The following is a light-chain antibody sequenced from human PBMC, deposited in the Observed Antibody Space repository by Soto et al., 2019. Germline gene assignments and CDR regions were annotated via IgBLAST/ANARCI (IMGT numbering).Light chain of an antibody. CDR2: DAS. J-gene: IGKJ5*01. Sequence: EIVFTKSPATLSLSPGERATLSCRASQSVSSYLAWYQQKPGQAPRLLIYDASNRATGIPARFSGSGSGADFTLTISSLEPEDFAVYYCQQRSNWLSITFGQGTRLEI. CDR1: QSVSSY. V-gene: IGKV3-11*01. CDR3: QQRSNWLSIT.